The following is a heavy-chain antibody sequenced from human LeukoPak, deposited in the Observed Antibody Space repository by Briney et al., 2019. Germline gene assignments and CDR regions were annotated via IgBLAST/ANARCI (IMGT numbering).Heavy chain of an antibody. CDR1: GGSISSYY. CDR2: IYYSGST. CDR3: ARVHYCGGDCSYAFDI. J-gene: IGHJ3*02. D-gene: IGHD2-21*02. V-gene: IGHV4-59*08. Sequence: SETLSLTCTVSGGSISSYYWSWIRQPPGKGLEWIGYIYYSGSTNYNPSLKSRVTISVDTSKNQFSLKLSSVTAADTAVYYCARVHYCGGDCSYAFDIWGQGTIVTVSS.